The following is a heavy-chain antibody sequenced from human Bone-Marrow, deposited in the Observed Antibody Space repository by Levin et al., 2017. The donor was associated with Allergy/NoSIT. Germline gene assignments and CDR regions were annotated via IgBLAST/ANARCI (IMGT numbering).Heavy chain of an antibody. Sequence: SETLSLTCTVSGGSISSGGYYWSWIRQHPGTGLEWIGYIYYSGSTYYNPSLKSRVTISVDTSKNQFSLKLSSVTAADTAVYYCARVWFHRDSSSWYEGGFDYWGQGTLVTVSS. CDR3: ARVWFHRDSSSWYEGGFDY. J-gene: IGHJ4*02. CDR2: IYYSGST. D-gene: IGHD6-13*01. V-gene: IGHV4-31*03. CDR1: GGSISSGGYY.